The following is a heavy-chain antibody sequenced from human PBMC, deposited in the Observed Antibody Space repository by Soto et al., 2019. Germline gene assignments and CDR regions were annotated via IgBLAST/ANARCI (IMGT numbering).Heavy chain of an antibody. V-gene: IGHV3-30*18. D-gene: IGHD5-12*01. CDR2: ISYDGSNK. J-gene: IGHJ4*02. CDR3: AKGRPRGGYSGYDSDPHFDY. Sequence: QVQLVESGGGVVQPGRSLRLSCAASGFTFSSYGMHWVRQAPGKGLEWVAVISYDGSNKYYADSVKGRFNISRDNSKNTLYLQMNSLRAEETTVYYCAKGRPRGGYSGYDSDPHFDYWGQGTLVTVSS. CDR1: GFTFSSYG.